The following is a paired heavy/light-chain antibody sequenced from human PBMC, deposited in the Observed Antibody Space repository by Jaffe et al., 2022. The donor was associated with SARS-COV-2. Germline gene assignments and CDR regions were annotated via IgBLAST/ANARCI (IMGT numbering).Heavy chain of an antibody. CDR2: IIPISLKP. CDR3: ARDPYYYDTSVWGFGL. D-gene: IGHD3-22*01. V-gene: IGHV1-69*01. Sequence: QVQLVQSGAEVKKPGSSVKVSCKAFGGTFSSYGFIWVRQVPGQGLEWMGGIIPISLKPSYAQKFQGRVTVTADEYTRTAYMELSRLESEDTAVYYCARDPYYYDTSVWGFGLWGQGSLVTVSS. J-gene: IGHJ3*01. CDR1: GGTFSSYG.
Light chain of an antibody. Sequence: EIVMTQSPATLSVSPGERATLSCRASQSLSTSLAWFQQRPGLAPRLLIYGAATRAPGIPARFSGSGSGTEFTLTISSLQPEDFGVYYCQQYNTWPRTFGQGTKVEI. CDR3: QQYNTWPRT. CDR2: GAA. J-gene: IGKJ1*01. CDR1: QSLSTS. V-gene: IGKV3-15*01.